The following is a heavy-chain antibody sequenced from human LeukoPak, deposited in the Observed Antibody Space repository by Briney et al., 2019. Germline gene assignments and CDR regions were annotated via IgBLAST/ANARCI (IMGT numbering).Heavy chain of an antibody. CDR2: ISSSSSTI. D-gene: IGHD3-9*01. V-gene: IGHV3-48*01. CDR1: GFTFSSYS. Sequence: GGSLRLSCAASGFTFSSYSMNWVRQAPGKGLEWVSYISSSSSTIYYADSVKGRFTISRDNAKNSLYLQMNSLRAEDTAVYYCARDGDYDILTGRIDYWGQGTLVTVSS. J-gene: IGHJ4*02. CDR3: ARDGDYDILTGRIDY.